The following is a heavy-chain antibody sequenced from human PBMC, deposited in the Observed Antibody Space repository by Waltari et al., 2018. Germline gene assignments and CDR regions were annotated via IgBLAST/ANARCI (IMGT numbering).Heavy chain of an antibody. D-gene: IGHD3-3*01. J-gene: IGHJ5*02. V-gene: IGHV4-34*01. CDR1: GGSFSGYY. CDR2: INHSGST. Sequence: QVQLQQWGAGLLKPSETLSLTCAVYGGSFSGYYWSWIRQPPGKGLEWIGEINHSGSTNYNPSLKSRVTISVDTSKNQFSLKLSSVTAADTAVYYCARVGRFLEWLFQSYNWFDPWGQGTLVTVSS. CDR3: ARVGRFLEWLFQSYNWFDP.